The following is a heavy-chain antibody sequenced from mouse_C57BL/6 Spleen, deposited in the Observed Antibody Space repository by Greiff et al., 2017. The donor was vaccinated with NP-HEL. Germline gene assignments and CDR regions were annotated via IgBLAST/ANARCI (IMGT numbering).Heavy chain of an antibody. CDR2: LNPPYAAS. Sequence: EVQLQQSGPVLVTPGASAMMSCKASGYTFTDYNLHWVKQIHGTSLEWFGYLNPPYAASSYNQKFKGKATLTVNKCSSTDYMELRSLTSEDSAVYYCARDGYDYAMDYWGEGTSVTVSS. D-gene: IGHD2-2*01. CDR1: GYTFTDYN. J-gene: IGHJ4*01. CDR3: ARDGYDYAMDY. V-gene: IGHV1-22*01.